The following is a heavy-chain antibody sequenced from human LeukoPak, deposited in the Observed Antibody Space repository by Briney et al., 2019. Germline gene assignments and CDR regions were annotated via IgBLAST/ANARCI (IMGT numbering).Heavy chain of an antibody. V-gene: IGHV3-23*01. CDR1: GFTFSSYA. CDR3: AKSSSSLYYYYMDV. CDR2: ISGSGGST. D-gene: IGHD6-6*01. Sequence: PGGSLRLSCAASGFTFSSYAMSWVRQAPGKGLEWVSAISGSGGSTYYADSVKGRFTISRDNSKNTLYLQMNSLRAEDTAVYYCAKSSSSLYYYYMDVWGKGTTVTVSS. J-gene: IGHJ6*03.